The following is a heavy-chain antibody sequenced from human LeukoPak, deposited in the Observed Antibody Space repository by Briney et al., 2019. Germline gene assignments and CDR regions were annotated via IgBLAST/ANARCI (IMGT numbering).Heavy chain of an antibody. CDR3: ARHDRGDYFDY. D-gene: IGHD6-25*01. Sequence: SETLSLTCTVSDGSISSYYWSWIRQPPGKGLEWIGYIYYSGSTNYNPSLKSRVTISVDTSKNQFSLKLSSVTAADTAVYYCARHDRGDYFDYWGQGTLVTVSS. J-gene: IGHJ4*02. CDR2: IYYSGST. CDR1: DGSISSYY. V-gene: IGHV4-59*08.